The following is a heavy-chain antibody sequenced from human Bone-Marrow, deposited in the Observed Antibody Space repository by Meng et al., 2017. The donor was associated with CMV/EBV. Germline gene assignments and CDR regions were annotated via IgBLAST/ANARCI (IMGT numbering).Heavy chain of an antibody. CDR1: GGAFSSYA. D-gene: IGHD3-22*01. Sequence: SGGAFSSYAFSWVRQAPGQGLEWMGGIIVLFNTANYAQKFQGRVTITADESTNTAYMELGSLTSDDTAVYYCATTYGGYYDSSGSDYWGQGTLVTVSS. J-gene: IGHJ4*02. CDR3: ATTYGGYYDSSGSDY. CDR2: IIVLFNTA. V-gene: IGHV1-69*01.